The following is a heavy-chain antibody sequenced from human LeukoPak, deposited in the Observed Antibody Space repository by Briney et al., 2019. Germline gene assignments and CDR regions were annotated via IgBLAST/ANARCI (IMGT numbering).Heavy chain of an antibody. V-gene: IGHV3-23*01. CDR1: GFMFSSYA. D-gene: IGHD3-22*01. CDR3: AKALNPFYYYDSSGYYQNNDY. J-gene: IGHJ4*02. Sequence: PGGSLRLSCVASGFMFSSYAMSWVRQAPGKGLEWVSSVSGSGGTTYYADSVKGRFTISRDTYKNTLYLQMNSLRAEDTAVYYCAKALNPFYYYDSSGYYQNNDYWGQGTLVTVSS. CDR2: VSGSGGTT.